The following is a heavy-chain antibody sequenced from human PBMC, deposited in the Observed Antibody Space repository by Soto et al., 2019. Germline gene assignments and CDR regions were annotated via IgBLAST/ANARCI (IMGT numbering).Heavy chain of an antibody. CDR3: ARYSSGWPYYFDY. Sequence: XESLKISCKGSGYSFTSYWIALVRQMPGKGLEWMGIIYLSDSDTRYSPSFQGRVTISADKSISTAYLQWSSLKASDTAMYYCARYSSGWPYYFDYWGQGTLVTVSS. V-gene: IGHV5-51*01. CDR1: GYSFTSYW. CDR2: IYLSDSDT. D-gene: IGHD6-19*01. J-gene: IGHJ4*02.